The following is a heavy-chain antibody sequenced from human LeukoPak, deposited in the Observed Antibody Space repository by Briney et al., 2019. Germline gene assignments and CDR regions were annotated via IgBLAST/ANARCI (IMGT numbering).Heavy chain of an antibody. J-gene: IGHJ6*04. Sequence: SETLSLTCAVSGYSISSGYYWGWIRQRPGKGLEWIGSIYHSGSTYYNPSLKSRVTISVDTSKNQFSLKLSSVTAADTAVYYCATPIFGVAPDVWGKGTTVTVSS. V-gene: IGHV4-38-2*01. D-gene: IGHD3-3*01. CDR1: GYSISSGYY. CDR3: ATPIFGVAPDV. CDR2: IYHSGST.